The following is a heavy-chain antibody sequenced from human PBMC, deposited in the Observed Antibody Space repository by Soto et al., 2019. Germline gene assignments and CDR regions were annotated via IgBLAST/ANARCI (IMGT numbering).Heavy chain of an antibody. V-gene: IGHV3-9*01. CDR3: AKDFSRGALHY. J-gene: IGHJ4*02. CDR2: ISWNSGSI. Sequence: EVQLVESGGGLVQPGRSLRLSCAASGFTFDDYAMHWVRQAPGKGLEWVSGISWNSGSIGYADSVKGRFTISRDNAKNSLYLQMNSLRAEDTALYYCAKDFSRGALHYWGQGTLVTVSS. CDR1: GFTFDDYA. D-gene: IGHD3-10*01.